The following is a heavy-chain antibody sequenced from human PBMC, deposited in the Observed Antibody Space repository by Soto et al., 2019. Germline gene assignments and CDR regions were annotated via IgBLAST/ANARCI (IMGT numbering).Heavy chain of an antibody. CDR3: ARSYGDYEYYYYDMDV. V-gene: IGHV3-30-3*01. CDR2: ISYDGSTK. CDR1: GFTCSNYA. J-gene: IGHJ6*02. Sequence: PGGSLRLSCAASGFTCSNYAMHWVRQAPGKGLEWVAVISYDGSTKYYADSVKGRFTISRDNSKNTLYLQMNSLRADDTAVFYCARSYGDYEYYYYDMDVWGQGTTVTVSS. D-gene: IGHD4-17*01.